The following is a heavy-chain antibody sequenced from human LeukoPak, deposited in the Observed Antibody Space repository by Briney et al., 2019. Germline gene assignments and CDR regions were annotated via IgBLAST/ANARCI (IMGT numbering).Heavy chain of an antibody. J-gene: IGHJ6*02. CDR2: MSHDGSYK. Sequence: GGSLRLSCAASGFTFRSFGMHWVRQAPGKGLEWVTVMSHDGSYKYYADSVKGRFTISRDNSKNTLYLQMSSLRSEDTAVYYCARVPSGSYYYYGMDVWGQGTTVTVSS. CDR3: ARVPSGSYYYYGMDV. V-gene: IGHV3-30*03. D-gene: IGHD1-26*01. CDR1: GFTFRSFG.